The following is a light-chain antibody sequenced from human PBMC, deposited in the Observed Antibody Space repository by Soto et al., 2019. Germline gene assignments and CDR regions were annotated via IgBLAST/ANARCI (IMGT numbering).Light chain of an antibody. CDR1: SSDVGGYNY. CDR2: DVS. V-gene: IGLV2-14*01. Sequence: QSALTQPASVSGSPRQSITISCTGTSSDVGGYNYVSWYQQHPGKAPKLMIYDVSNRPSGVSNRFSGSKSGNTASLTISGLQAEDEADYYCSSYTTSSPHVVFGGGTKLTVL. CDR3: SSYTTSSPHVV. J-gene: IGLJ2*01.